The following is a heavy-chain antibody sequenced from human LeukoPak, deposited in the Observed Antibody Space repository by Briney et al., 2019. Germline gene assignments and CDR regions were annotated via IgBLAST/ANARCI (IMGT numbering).Heavy chain of an antibody. V-gene: IGHV1-3*01. Sequence: ASENVSYKASGYTFTPYAIHLVSQAPRQRREGMGGINAGNVNTEYSQKFQRRVTITTDPSASAGYMAPSSLRSEDTDVYYCARVSDYDFNTIDYWGQGTLVTVSS. CDR3: ARVSDYDFNTIDY. D-gene: IGHD5-12*01. J-gene: IGHJ4*02. CDR1: GYTFTPYA. CDR2: INAGNVNT.